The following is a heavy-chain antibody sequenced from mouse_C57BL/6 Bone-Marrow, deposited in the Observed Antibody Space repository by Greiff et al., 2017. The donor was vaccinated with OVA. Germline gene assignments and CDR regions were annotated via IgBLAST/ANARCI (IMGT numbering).Heavy chain of an antibody. D-gene: IGHD2-1*01. CDR2: ISYDGSN. Sequence: VQLKESGPGLVKPSQSLSLTCSVTGYSITSGYYWNWIRQFPGNKLEWMGYISYDGSNNYNPSLKNRISITRDTSKNQFFLKLNSVTTEDTATYYCARDQGNLAWCAYWGQGTLVTVSA. CDR3: ARDQGNLAWCAY. CDR1: GYSITSGYY. V-gene: IGHV3-6*01. J-gene: IGHJ3*01.